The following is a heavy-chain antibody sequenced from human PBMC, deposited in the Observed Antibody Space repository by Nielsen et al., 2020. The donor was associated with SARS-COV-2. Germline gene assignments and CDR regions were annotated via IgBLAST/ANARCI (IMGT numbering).Heavy chain of an antibody. Sequence: GESLKISCAASGFTFRSYEMNWVRQAPGKGLEWVSYISSSGSTIYYADSVKGRFTISRDNAKNSLYLQMNSMRAEDTAVYYCARDLDYDILTGYYSGMDVWGQGTTVTVSS. J-gene: IGHJ6*02. V-gene: IGHV3-48*03. CDR1: GFTFRSYE. D-gene: IGHD3-9*01. CDR3: ARDLDYDILTGYYSGMDV. CDR2: ISSSGSTI.